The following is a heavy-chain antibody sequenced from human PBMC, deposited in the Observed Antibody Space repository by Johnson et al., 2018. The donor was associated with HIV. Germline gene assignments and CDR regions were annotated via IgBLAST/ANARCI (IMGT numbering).Heavy chain of an antibody. D-gene: IGHD1-26*01. Sequence: VQLVESGGVVVQPGGSLRLSCAASGFTFDDYAMHWVRQAPGKGLEWVSLISWDGGSTYYADSVKGRFTISRDNSKNSLYLQMNSLRAEDTALYYCAGAGDHDAFDIWGQGTMVTVSS. CDR3: AGAGDHDAFDI. CDR1: GFTFDDYA. J-gene: IGHJ3*02. V-gene: IGHV3-43D*03. CDR2: ISWDGGST.